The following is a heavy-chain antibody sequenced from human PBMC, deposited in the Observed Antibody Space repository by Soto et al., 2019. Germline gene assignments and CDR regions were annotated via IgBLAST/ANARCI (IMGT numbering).Heavy chain of an antibody. Sequence: PGGSLRLSCAASGFTFSSYGMHWVRQAPGKGLEWVAVISYDGSNKYYADSVKGRFTISRDNSKNTLYLQMNSLRAEDTAVYYCAKDLGGTMVRRGMDVWGQGTTVTVSS. J-gene: IGHJ6*02. CDR2: ISYDGSNK. D-gene: IGHD3-10*01. CDR1: GFTFSSYG. CDR3: AKDLGGTMVRRGMDV. V-gene: IGHV3-30*18.